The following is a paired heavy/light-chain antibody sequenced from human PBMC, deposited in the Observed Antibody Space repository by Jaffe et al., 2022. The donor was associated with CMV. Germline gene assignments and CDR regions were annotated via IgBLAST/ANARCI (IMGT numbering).Light chain of an antibody. CDR1: QSLLKSNGHNY. V-gene: IGKV2-28*01. CDR3: MQALQTRT. J-gene: IGKJ1*01. Sequence: DIVMTQSPLSLPVTPGEPASISCRSSQSLLKSNGHNYLDWYLQKPGQSPQLLIYLGSNRASGVPDRFSGSGSGTDFTLNISRVEAEDVGVYYCMQALQTRTFGQGTRVDIK. CDR2: LGS.
Heavy chain of an antibody. CDR3: ARDLGLCSGGSCYSGLNYYYGMDV. CDR1: GFTFSSYG. Sequence: EVQLVESGGGLVKPGGSLRLSCAASGFTFSSYGMSWVRQAPGKGLEWVSSISATGSFIYYADSVKGRFTVSRDNAKNSLYLQMNNLRAEDTAIYYCARDLGLCSGGSCYSGLNYYYGMDVWGQGTTVTVSS. D-gene: IGHD2-15*01. V-gene: IGHV3-21*02. J-gene: IGHJ6*02. CDR2: ISATGSFI.